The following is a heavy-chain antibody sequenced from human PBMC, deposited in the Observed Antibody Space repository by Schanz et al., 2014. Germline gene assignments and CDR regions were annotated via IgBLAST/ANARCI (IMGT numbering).Heavy chain of an antibody. CDR1: GYSFTTYD. CDR3: ARGGFFDSTSFDS. Sequence: QVQLVQSGAEVKKPGASVRVSCKSSGYSFTTYDVNWVRQATGQGLEWMGWMNPTTGNRGYAQNFQGRLTVTRDTSTSTVIMELSSLRSEDTAVYYCARGGFFDSTSFDSWGQGTLVTVSS. CDR2: MNPTTGNR. D-gene: IGHD2-2*01. J-gene: IGHJ4*02. V-gene: IGHV1-8*01.